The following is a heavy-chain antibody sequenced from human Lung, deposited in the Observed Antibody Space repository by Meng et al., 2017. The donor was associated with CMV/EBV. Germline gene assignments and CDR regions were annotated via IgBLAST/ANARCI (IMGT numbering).Heavy chain of an antibody. V-gene: IGHV1-69*05. CDR2: IIPIFGIA. D-gene: IGHD2-2*02. CDR1: GGTFSSCA. CDR3: ARNRTGDCSSTSCYNYYYYYGMDV. J-gene: IGHJ6*02. Sequence: SVKVSCKASGGTFSSCAISWVRQAPGQGLEWMGGIIPIFGIANYAQKFQGRVTITTDESTSTAYMEVSSLRSEDTAVYYCARNRTGDCSSTSCYNYYYYYGMDVWGQGTTVTVSS.